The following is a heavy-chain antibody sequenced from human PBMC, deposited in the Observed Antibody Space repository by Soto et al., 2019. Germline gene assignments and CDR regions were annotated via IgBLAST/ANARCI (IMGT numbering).Heavy chain of an antibody. CDR3: ARAQYFWSGYYNYFDY. CDR1: GGTFSSYA. V-gene: IGHV1-69*06. CDR2: IIPIFGTA. J-gene: IGHJ4*02. Sequence: ASVKVSCKAPGGTFSSYAISWVRQAPGQGLEWMGGIIPIFGTANYAQKFQGRVTITADKSTSTAYMELSSLRSEDTAVYYCARAQYFWSGYYNYFDYWGQGTLVTVSS. D-gene: IGHD3-3*01.